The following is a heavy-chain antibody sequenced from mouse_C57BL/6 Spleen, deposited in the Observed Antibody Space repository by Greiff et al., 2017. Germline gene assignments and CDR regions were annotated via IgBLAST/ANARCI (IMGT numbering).Heavy chain of an antibody. J-gene: IGHJ3*01. CDR1: GYTFTSYD. Sequence: QVQLQQSGPELVKPGASVKLSCKASGYTFTSYDINWVKQRPGQGLEWIGWLYPRDGSTKYNENFKGKATLTVDTSSRTAYMELHSLTSEDSAVCVCASDGSTWAYWGQGTLVTVAA. CDR2: LYPRDGST. V-gene: IGHV1-85*01. CDR3: ASDGSTWAY. D-gene: IGHD2-3*01.